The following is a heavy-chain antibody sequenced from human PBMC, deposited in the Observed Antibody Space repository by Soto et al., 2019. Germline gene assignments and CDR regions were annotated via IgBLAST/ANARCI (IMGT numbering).Heavy chain of an antibody. Sequence: SETLSLTCTVSGGSISSYYWSWIRQPPGKGLEWIAYIYYSGSTNYNPSLKSRVTISVDTSNNQFSLKLSSVTAAHKAVAECARSYGSCFDYWRQGTLVTVS. D-gene: IGHD3-16*01. CDR2: IYYSGST. CDR3: ARSYGSCFDY. V-gene: IGHV4-59*08. J-gene: IGHJ4*02. CDR1: GGSISSYY.